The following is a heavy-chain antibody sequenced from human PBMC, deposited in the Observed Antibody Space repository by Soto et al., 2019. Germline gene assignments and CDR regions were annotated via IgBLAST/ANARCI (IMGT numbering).Heavy chain of an antibody. CDR1: GGTLNNYA. CDR3: ASSTFFGVIALTSKTWFDA. D-gene: IGHD3-3*01. Sequence: QVHLIQSGAEVKKPGSSVKVCCKASGGTLNNYAFSWVRQSPGQGLEWMGGIIPVFSATHSAQNFQGRVTISANETTMSGYLDMSSQRSDDTAVYFCASSTFFGVIALTSKTWFDAWGQGTLVIVSS. V-gene: IGHV1-69*01. J-gene: IGHJ5*02. CDR2: IIPVFSAT.